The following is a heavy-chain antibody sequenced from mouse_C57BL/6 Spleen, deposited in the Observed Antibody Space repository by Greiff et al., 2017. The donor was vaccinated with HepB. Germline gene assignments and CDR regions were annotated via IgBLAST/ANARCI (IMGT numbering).Heavy chain of an antibody. D-gene: IGHD2-4*01. J-gene: IGHJ4*01. CDR1: GYTFTDYY. CDR2: INPNNGGT. CDR3: ARQGDYGYYAMDY. V-gene: IGHV1-26*01. Sequence: EVQLQQSGPELVKPGASVKISCKASGYTFTDYYMNWVNQSHGKSLEWIGDINPNNGGTSYNQKFKGKATLTVDKSSSTAYMEHRSLTSEDSAVYYCARQGDYGYYAMDYWGQGTSVTVSS.